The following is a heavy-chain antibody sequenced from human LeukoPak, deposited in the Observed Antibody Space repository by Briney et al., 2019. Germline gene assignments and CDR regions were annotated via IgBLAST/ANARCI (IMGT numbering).Heavy chain of an antibody. D-gene: IGHD2-2*01. CDR3: VKDWAYCSSTSCYFRNYYYYMDV. Sequence: GGSLRLSCSASGFTFTTYGMNWVRQAPGKGLEWVAVISYDGSNKYYADSVKGRFTISRDNSKNTLYLQMNSLRAEDTAVYYCVKDWAYCSSTSCYFRNYYYYMDVWGKGTTVTVSS. V-gene: IGHV3-30*18. CDR2: ISYDGSNK. J-gene: IGHJ6*03. CDR1: GFTFTTYG.